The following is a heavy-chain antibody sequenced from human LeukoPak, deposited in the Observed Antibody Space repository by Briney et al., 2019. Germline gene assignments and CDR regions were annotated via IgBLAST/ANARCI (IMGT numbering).Heavy chain of an antibody. D-gene: IGHD3-9*01. J-gene: IGHJ4*02. CDR2: INPNSGGT. Sequence: GASVKVSCKASGYTFTNYGVSWVRQAPGQGLEWMGWINPNSGGTNYAQKFQGRVTMTRDTSISTAYMELSRLRSDDTAVYYCARGFRPITIFWVWGQGTLVTVSS. V-gene: IGHV1-2*02. CDR3: ARGFRPITIFWV. CDR1: GYTFTNYG.